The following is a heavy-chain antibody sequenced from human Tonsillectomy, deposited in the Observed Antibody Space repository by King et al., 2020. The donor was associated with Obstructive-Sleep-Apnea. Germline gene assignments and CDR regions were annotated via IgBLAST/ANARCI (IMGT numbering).Heavy chain of an antibody. CDR1: GYTFTSYY. CDR3: SREGPYSSGYGDAFDI. CDR2: INPSGGST. J-gene: IGHJ3*02. Sequence: VQLVESGAEVKKPGASVKVSCKASGYTFTSYYMHWVRQAPGQGLEWMGIINPSGGSTSYAQKFQGRVTMTRDTSTSTVYMELSSLRSEDTAGYYCSREGPYSSGYGDAFDIWGQGTMVTVSS. V-gene: IGHV1-46*01. D-gene: IGHD3-22*01.